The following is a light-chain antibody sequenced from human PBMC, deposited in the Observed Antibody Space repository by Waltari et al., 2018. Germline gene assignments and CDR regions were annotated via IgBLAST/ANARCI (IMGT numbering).Light chain of an antibody. CDR3: LQYGSSPFT. J-gene: IGKJ2*01. CDR2: GAS. CDR1: QAVSDND. Sequence: EIVLTQSPGTLSLSPGERATLSCRASQAVSDNDLAWYQQAPGQAPRVIIYGASSRATGVPDRFSGSGSGTDFTLAINRLEPEDFAVYYCLQYGSSPFTFGQGTKLEI. V-gene: IGKV3-20*01.